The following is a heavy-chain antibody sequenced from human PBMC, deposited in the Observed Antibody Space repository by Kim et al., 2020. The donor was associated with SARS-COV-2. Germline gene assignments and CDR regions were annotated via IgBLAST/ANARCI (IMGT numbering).Heavy chain of an antibody. Sequence: SETLSLTCTVSGGSISSGDYYWSWIRQPPGKGLEWIGYIYYSGSTYYNPSLKSRVTISVDTSKNQFSLKLSSVTAADTAVYYCARGATVTLAFDPWGQGTLVTVSS. V-gene: IGHV4-30-4*01. CDR1: GGSISSGDYY. CDR2: IYYSGST. CDR3: ARGATVTLAFDP. J-gene: IGHJ5*02. D-gene: IGHD4-17*01.